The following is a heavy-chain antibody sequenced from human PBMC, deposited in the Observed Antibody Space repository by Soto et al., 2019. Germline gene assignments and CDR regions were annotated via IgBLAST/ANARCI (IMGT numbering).Heavy chain of an antibody. D-gene: IGHD3-10*01. J-gene: IGHJ4*02. CDR3: ARARGSGYPIDY. CDR1: GGSISSSSYY. CDR2: IYYSGST. Sequence: SETLSLTCTVSGGSISSSSYYWGWIRQPPGNGLEWIGSIYYSGSTYYNPSLKSRVTISVDTSKNQFSLKLSSVTAADTAVYYCARARGSGYPIDYWGQGTLVTVSS. V-gene: IGHV4-39*07.